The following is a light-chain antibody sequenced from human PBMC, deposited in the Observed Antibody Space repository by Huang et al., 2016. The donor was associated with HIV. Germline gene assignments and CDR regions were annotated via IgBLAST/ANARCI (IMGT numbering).Light chain of an antibody. V-gene: IGKV1-8*01. CDR2: AAS. J-gene: IGKJ3*01. CDR1: QDINKF. Sequence: IRMTQSPSSLSASTGDRVTITCRANQDINKFLAWYQQRPGSVPKLLIYAASTLQSGVPSRFSGNGSDTDFTLTIGCLHSEDVATYYCQQYDIHPLTFGPGTRVDIK. CDR3: QQYDIHPLT.